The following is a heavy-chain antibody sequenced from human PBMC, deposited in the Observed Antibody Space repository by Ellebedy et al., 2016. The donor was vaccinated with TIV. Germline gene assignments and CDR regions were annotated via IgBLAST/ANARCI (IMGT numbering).Heavy chain of an antibody. CDR2: ISYDGSNK. J-gene: IGHJ4*02. D-gene: IGHD2-15*01. CDR1: GFTFSSYA. Sequence: GESLKISXAASGFTFSSYAMHWVRQAPGKGLEWVAVISYDGSNKYYADSVKGRFTISRDNSKNTLYLQMNSLRAEDTAVYYCARGVGGSCLGGATTGADYWGQGTLVTVSS. V-gene: IGHV3-30-3*01. CDR3: ARGVGGSCLGGATTGADY.